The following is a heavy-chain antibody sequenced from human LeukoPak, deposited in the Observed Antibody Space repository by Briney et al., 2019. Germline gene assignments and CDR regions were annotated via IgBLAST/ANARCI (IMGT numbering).Heavy chain of an antibody. D-gene: IGHD2-2*01. Sequence: SETLSLTCTVSGGSMSTNYWSWIRQSPGKRLEWIGYIHSRGSTDYNPSLKSRLRISVDTSKNQFSLRLSSVTAADTATYYCARLGPFVPGIYYLDSWGPGTLVTVSS. CDR2: IHSRGST. J-gene: IGHJ4*02. CDR1: GGSMSTNY. V-gene: IGHV4-59*01. CDR3: ARLGPFVPGIYYLDS.